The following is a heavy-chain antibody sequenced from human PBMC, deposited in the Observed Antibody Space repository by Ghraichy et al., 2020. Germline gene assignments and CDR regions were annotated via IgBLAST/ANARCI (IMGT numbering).Heavy chain of an antibody. Sequence: SETLSLTCTVSGGSISSSSYYWGWIRQPPGKGLEWIGSIYYSGSTYYNPSLKSRVTISVDTSKNQFSLKLSSVTAADTAVYYCARHGGDFWSGYQYYFDYWGQGTLVTVSS. V-gene: IGHV4-39*01. CDR3: ARHGGDFWSGYQYYFDY. J-gene: IGHJ4*02. CDR1: GGSISSSSYY. D-gene: IGHD3-3*01. CDR2: IYYSGST.